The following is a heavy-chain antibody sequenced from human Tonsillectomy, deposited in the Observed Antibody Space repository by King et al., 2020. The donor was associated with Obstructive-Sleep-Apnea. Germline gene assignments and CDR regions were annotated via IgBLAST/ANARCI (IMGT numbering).Heavy chain of an antibody. CDR2: IKYDGSEK. CDR1: GFTFSSYW. D-gene: IGHD4-17*01. CDR3: TRATYFYGDYVGSAY. J-gene: IGHJ4*02. Sequence: VQLVESGGGLVQPGGSLRLSCAASGFTFSSYWMTWVRQAPVKGLEWVANIKYDGSEKYYVDSVKGRFTISRDNVKNSLFLQMNNLRAEDTAVYYCTRATYFYGDYVGSAYWGRGTLVTVSS. V-gene: IGHV3-7*03.